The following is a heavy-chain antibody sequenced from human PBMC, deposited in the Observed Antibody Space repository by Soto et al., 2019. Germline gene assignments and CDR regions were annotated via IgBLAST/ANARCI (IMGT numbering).Heavy chain of an antibody. Sequence: PSETLSLTCTVSGGSISSGDYYWIWIRQPPGKGLEWIGYIYYSGSTYYNPSLKSRVTISVDTSKNQFSLKLSSVTAADTAVYYRARARDYYGSGSYYNYWGQGTLVTVSS. D-gene: IGHD3-10*01. CDR2: IYYSGST. CDR1: GGSISSGDYY. CDR3: ARARDYYGSGSYYNY. J-gene: IGHJ4*02. V-gene: IGHV4-30-4*01.